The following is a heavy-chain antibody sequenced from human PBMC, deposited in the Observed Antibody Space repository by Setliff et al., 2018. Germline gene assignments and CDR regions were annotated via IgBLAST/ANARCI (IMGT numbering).Heavy chain of an antibody. V-gene: IGHV3-7*01. J-gene: IGHJ6*02. CDR3: ARDHAYGSRFYYYYYNMDV. CDR2: IKQDGSEK. Sequence: GGSLRLSCAASGFTFSSYWMSWVRQAPGKGLERVANIKQDGSEKYYVDSVKGRLTISRDNAKNSLYLQMNSLRAEDTAVYYCARDHAYGSRFYYYYYNMDVWGQGTTVTVSS. D-gene: IGHD3-10*01. CDR1: GFTFSSYW.